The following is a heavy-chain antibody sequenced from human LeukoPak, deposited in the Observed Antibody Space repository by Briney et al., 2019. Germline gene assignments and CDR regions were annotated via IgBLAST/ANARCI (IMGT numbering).Heavy chain of an antibody. D-gene: IGHD3-10*01. V-gene: IGHV3-11*01. J-gene: IGHJ6*02. CDR2: ISSSGSTI. Sequence: GGSLRLSCAASGFTFSDYYLSWIRQAPGKGLEWVSYISSSGSTIYYADSVKGRFTISRDNAKNSLYLQMNSLRAEDTAVYYCARDLLRLWFGELSGYYYYGMDVWGQGTTVTVSS. CDR1: GFTFSDYY. CDR3: ARDLLRLWFGELSGYYYYGMDV.